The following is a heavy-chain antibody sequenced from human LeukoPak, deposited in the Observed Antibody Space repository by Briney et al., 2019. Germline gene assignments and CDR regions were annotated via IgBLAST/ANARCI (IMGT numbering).Heavy chain of an antibody. Sequence: GASVKVSCKASGYIFTGYYIHWVRQAPEQGLEWMGWINPNIGGTNYAQKFQGRVTMTRDTSINTVFMELNRLTSDDTAVYYCARGGVERFPSGFFDYWGQGTLATVSS. J-gene: IGHJ4*03. V-gene: IGHV1-2*02. CDR2: INPNIGGT. CDR1: GYIFTGYY. CDR3: ARGGVERFPSGFFDY. D-gene: IGHD3-3*01.